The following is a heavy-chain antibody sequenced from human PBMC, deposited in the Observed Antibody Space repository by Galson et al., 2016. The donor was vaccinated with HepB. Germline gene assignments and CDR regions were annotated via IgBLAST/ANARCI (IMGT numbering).Heavy chain of an antibody. CDR1: GFSLSTTGMR. CDR2: IDWEDDK. D-gene: IGHD3-3*01. Sequence: PALVKPTQTLTLTCIFSGFSLSTTGMRVSWIRQPPGKALEWLARIDWEDDKFYSPSLKNRLTITKDTSKNQVVLTMTKMDPVDTATYYCVHRGRFLEWLYYFDYWGQGTLVTVSS. J-gene: IGHJ4*02. V-gene: IGHV2-70*04. CDR3: VHRGRFLEWLYYFDY.